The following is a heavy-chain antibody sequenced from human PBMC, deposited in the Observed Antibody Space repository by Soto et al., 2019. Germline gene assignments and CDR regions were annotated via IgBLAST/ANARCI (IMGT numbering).Heavy chain of an antibody. CDR3: ARRITNEARLWSSYYYYGMDV. D-gene: IGHD5-18*01. CDR2: IYYSGST. V-gene: IGHV4-39*01. J-gene: IGHJ6*02. CDR1: GGSISISSYY. Sequence: PSETLSLTCTVSGGSISISSYYWGWIRQPPGKGLEWIGSIYYSGSTYYNPSLKSRVTISVDTSKNQFSLKLSSVTAADTAVYYCARRITNEARLWSSYYYYGMDVWGQGTTVTVSS.